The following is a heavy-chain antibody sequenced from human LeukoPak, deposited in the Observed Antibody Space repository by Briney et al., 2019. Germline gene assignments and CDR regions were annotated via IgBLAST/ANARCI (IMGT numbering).Heavy chain of an antibody. CDR3: ARDVFRPYYYDSSGYYYDY. CDR2: IIPILGIA. CDR1: GGTFSSYA. Sequence: ASVKVSCKASGGTFSSYAISWVRQAPGQGLEWMGRIIPILGIANYAQKFQGRVTITADKSTSTAYMELSSLRSEDTAVYYCARDVFRPYYYDSSGYYYDYWGQGTLVTVSS. D-gene: IGHD3-22*01. V-gene: IGHV1-69*04. J-gene: IGHJ4*02.